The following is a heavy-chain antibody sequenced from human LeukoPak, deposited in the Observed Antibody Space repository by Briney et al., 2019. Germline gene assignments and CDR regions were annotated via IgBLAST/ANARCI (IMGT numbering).Heavy chain of an antibody. D-gene: IGHD2-15*01. CDR3: AKDHEVVVVAASSYYFDY. CDR1: GFTFSSYA. V-gene: IGHV3-30-3*01. CDR2: ISYDGSNK. Sequence: GGSLRLSCAASGFTFSSYAMHWVRQAPGKGLEWVAVISYDGSNKYYADSVKGRFTISRDNSKNTLYLQMNSLRAEDTAVYYCAKDHEVVVVAASSYYFDYWGQGTLVTVSS. J-gene: IGHJ4*02.